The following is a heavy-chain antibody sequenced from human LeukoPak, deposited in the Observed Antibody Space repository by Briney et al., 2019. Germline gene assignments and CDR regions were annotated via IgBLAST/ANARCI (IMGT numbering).Heavy chain of an antibody. D-gene: IGHD2-2*01. Sequence: GGSLRLSCAASGFTFSSYAMSWVCQAPGKGLEWVSAISGSGGSTYYADSVKGRFTISRDNSKNTLYLQMNSLRAEDTAVYYCAKDFYSQGSTSCPFDYWGQGTLVTVSS. V-gene: IGHV3-23*01. CDR1: GFTFSSYA. CDR2: ISGSGGST. CDR3: AKDFYSQGSTSCPFDY. J-gene: IGHJ4*02.